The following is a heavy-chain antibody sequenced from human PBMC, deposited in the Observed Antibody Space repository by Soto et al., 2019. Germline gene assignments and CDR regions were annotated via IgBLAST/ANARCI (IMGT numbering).Heavy chain of an antibody. CDR1: GFTFSNYG. J-gene: IGHJ6*02. D-gene: IGHD1-1*01. CDR2: ILYDGSNK. Sequence: QVQLVESGGGVDQPGTSLRLSCAASGFTFSNYGMHWVRQTPGKGLEWVALILYDGSNKYYADSVKGRFTISRDNSKNTLYLQVSSLRAEDTAVYYCAKSRDAYNFYFYYGMYVWGQGTSVTVSS. CDR3: AKSRDAYNFYFYYGMYV. V-gene: IGHV3-30*18.